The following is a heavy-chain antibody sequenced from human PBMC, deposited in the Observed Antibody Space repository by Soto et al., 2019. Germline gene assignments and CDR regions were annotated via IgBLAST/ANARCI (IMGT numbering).Heavy chain of an antibody. CDR2: IHYRGNT. J-gene: IGHJ5*02. Sequence: SETLSLTCTVSGDSVSSGAYYWGWVRQNPGKGLEWIGYIHYRGNTCYNPSPMSRVTISIDTSQNQFSLMLSSVTAADTAVNFGARVSETGTRWFGTWGQGTQVTV. D-gene: IGHD6-13*01. CDR1: GDSVSSGAYY. CDR3: ARVSETGTRWFGT. V-gene: IGHV4-31*03.